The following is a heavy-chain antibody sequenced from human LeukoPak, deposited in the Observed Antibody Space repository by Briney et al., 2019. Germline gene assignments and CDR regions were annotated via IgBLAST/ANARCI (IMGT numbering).Heavy chain of an antibody. D-gene: IGHD3-22*01. CDR1: GYSISSGYY. J-gene: IGHJ6*02. V-gene: IGHV4-38-2*02. CDR3: ARGLGYWDV. Sequence: SETLSLTCTVSGYSISSGYYWGWFRQPPGKGLEWIGSISHAGSTDYSPSLKSRVTISLDTSKNQFSLKLRPVTAADTAVYYCARGLGYWDVWGQGTTVTVSS. CDR2: ISHAGST.